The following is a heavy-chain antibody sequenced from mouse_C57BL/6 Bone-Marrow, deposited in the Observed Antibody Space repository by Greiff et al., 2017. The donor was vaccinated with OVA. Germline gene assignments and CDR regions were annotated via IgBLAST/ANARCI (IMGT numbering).Heavy chain of an antibody. V-gene: IGHV1-59*01. J-gene: IGHJ4*01. CDR3: ASPYAMDY. Sequence: QVQLKQPGAELVRPGTSVKLSCKASGYTFTSYWMHWVKQRPGQGLEWSGVIDPSDSYTNYNQKFKGKATLTVDTSSSTAYMQLSSLTSEDSAVYYCASPYAMDYWGQGTSVTVSS. CDR2: IDPSDSYT. CDR1: GYTFTSYW.